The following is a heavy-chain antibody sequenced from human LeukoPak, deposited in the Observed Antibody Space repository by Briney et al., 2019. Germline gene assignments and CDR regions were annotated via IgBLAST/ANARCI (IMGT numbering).Heavy chain of an antibody. J-gene: IGHJ3*02. D-gene: IGHD5-12*01. V-gene: IGHV3-23*01. Sequence: GESLRLSCAASGFTFSSYAMSWVRQAPGKGLEWVSAISGSGGSTYYADSVKGRFTISRDNSKNTLYLQMNSLRAEDTAVYYCAKDIVATIYFVDAFDIWGQGTMVTVSS. CDR1: GFTFSSYA. CDR3: AKDIVATIYFVDAFDI. CDR2: ISGSGGST.